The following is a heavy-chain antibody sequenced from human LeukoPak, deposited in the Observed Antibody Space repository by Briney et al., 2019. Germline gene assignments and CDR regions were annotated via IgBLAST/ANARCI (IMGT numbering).Heavy chain of an antibody. V-gene: IGHV4-61*01. D-gene: IGHD5-18*01. CDR1: GVSINTCCYY. CDR2: KYYSGST. CDR3: ARGRSYGFDFDS. J-gene: IGHJ4*02. Sequence: SETLSLTCDVSGVSINTCCYYWTWIRQPPGKGLEWIGYKYYSGSTSYNSSLRSRLTISLDSSKNQFSLRLTSVTAADTAVYYCARGRSYGFDFDSWGPGTLVIVSS.